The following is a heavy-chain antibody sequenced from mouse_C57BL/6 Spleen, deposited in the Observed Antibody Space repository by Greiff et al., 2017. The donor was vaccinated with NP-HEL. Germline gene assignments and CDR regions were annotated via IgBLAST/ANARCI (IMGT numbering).Heavy chain of an antibody. CDR1: GYTFTDYE. CDR3: TRKGYGNLYFDV. D-gene: IGHD2-1*01. V-gene: IGHV1-15*01. J-gene: IGHJ1*03. CDR2: IDPETGGT. Sequence: VQLQQSGAELVRPGASVTLSCKASGYTFTDYEMHWVKQTPVHGLEWIGAIDPETGGTAYNQKFKGKAILTADKSSSTAYMELRSLTSEDSAVYYCTRKGYGNLYFDVWGTGTTVTVSS.